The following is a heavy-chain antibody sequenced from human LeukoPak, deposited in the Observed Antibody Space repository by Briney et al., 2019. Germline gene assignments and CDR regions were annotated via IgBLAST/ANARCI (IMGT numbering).Heavy chain of an antibody. V-gene: IGHV3-11*04. CDR3: ARDEPHAFDI. CDR1: GFTFSDYY. D-gene: IGHD1-14*01. J-gene: IGHJ3*02. CDR2: ISSGGRTI. Sequence: GGSLRLSCAASGFTFSDYYMSWIRQAPGKGLEWVSYISSGGRTIYYADSVKGRFTMPRGNAKNSLYLQMNSLRAEDTAVYYCARDEPHAFDIWGQGTMVTVSS.